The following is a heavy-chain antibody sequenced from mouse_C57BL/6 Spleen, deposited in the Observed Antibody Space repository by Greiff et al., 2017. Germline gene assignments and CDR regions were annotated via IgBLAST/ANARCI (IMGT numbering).Heavy chain of an antibody. Sequence: QVQLQQPGAELVKPGASVKLSCKASGYTFTSYWMHWVKQRPGRGLAWIGRIYPNSGGTKYNEKFKSKATLTVDKPSSTAYMQLSSLTSEDSAVYYYGREGVTDYWGQSTTLTVST. J-gene: IGHJ2*01. V-gene: IGHV1-72*01. CDR2: IYPNSGGT. CDR1: GYTFTSYW. CDR3: GREGVTDY. D-gene: IGHD2-2*01.